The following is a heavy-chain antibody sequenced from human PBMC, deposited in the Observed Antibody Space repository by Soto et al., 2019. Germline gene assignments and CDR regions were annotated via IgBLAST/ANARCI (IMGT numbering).Heavy chain of an antibody. V-gene: IGHV4-61*01. CDR2: IYYSGST. J-gene: IGHJ4*02. CDR3: ATQAVAGSLDY. D-gene: IGHD6-19*01. Sequence: QVQLQESGPGLVKPSETLSLTCTVSGGSVSSGSYYWSWIRQPPGKGLEWIGYIYYSGSTNYNPSLTSRVTISVDTSKNQFSLKLSSVTAADTAVYYWATQAVAGSLDYWGQGTLVTVSS. CDR1: GGSVSSGSYY.